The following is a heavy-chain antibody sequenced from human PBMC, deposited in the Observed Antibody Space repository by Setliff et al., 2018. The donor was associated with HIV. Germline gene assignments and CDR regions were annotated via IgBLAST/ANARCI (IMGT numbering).Heavy chain of an antibody. CDR1: GGSFTNYF. J-gene: IGHJ3*02. CDR3: ARVMRDDAFDI. Sequence: PSETLSLTCAVYGGSFTNYFWSWIRQSPGKGLEWIGEINHSGRINCNPSLKSRVTVSVDTSKNQFSLKLSSVTAADTAVYYCARVMRDDAFDIWGQGTMVTVSS. V-gene: IGHV4-34*01. CDR2: INHSGRI.